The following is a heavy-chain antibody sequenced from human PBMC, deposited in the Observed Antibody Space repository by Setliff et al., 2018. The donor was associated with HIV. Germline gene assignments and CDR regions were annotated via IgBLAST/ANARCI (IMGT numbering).Heavy chain of an antibody. J-gene: IGHJ6*04. CDR2: ISPSGST. V-gene: IGHV4-34*01. D-gene: IGHD3-9*01. Sequence: SETLSLTCVVYRGSFSDYYWTWIRQPPGKGLEWIGEISPSGSTNYNPSRKSRVTISVDTSIKTVYLQWSRLRASDTAIYYCTRHPLQPWVAGYFYFADVWGTGTSVTVSS. CDR1: RGSFSDYY. CDR3: TRHPLQPWVAGYFYFADV.